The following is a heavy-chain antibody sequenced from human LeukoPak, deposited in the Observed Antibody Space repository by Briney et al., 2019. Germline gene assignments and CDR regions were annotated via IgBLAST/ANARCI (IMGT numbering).Heavy chain of an antibody. D-gene: IGHD2-15*01. CDR3: AKTIGPFLVVTANYFDY. V-gene: IGHV3-23*01. J-gene: IGHJ4*02. Sequence: PGGSLRLSCAASGFTFSSYWMSWVRQAPGKGLEWVSVISGSGGSTYYADSVKGRFTISRDNSKNTLYLQMNSLRAEDTAIYYCAKTIGPFLVVTANYFDYWGQGTLVTVSS. CDR2: ISGSGGST. CDR1: GFTFSSYW.